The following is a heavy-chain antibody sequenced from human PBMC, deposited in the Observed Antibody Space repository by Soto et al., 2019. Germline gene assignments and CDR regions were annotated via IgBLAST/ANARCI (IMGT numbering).Heavy chain of an antibody. V-gene: IGHV1-18*01. CDR1: GYTFTSYS. CDR3: ARDVGYGLIDY. CDR2: ISAYNGNT. J-gene: IGHJ4*02. Sequence: QVQLVQSGAEVKKPGASVKVSCKASGYTFTSYSISWVRQAPGQGLEWMGWISAYNGNTYHARKLQGRVTMTTDTAKSTAYMELRSLRSDDTAVYYCARDVGYGLIDYWGQGTLVTVSS. D-gene: IGHD5-18*01.